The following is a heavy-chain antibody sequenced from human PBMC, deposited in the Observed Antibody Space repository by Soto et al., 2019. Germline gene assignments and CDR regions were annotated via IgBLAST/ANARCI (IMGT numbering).Heavy chain of an antibody. Sequence: QVQLQESGPGLVKPSQTLSLPCSVSGGSICSGDYYWSWIRQPPGKGLEWIGYIYYSGSTYYNPSRKCRVTITVDPANNQFSLKLSSVTAADTAVYYCVIGEGSSEYCGQGTLVTVSS. CDR3: VIGEGSSEY. J-gene: IGHJ4*02. V-gene: IGHV4-30-4*01. D-gene: IGHD3-10*01. CDR1: GGSICSGDYY. CDR2: IYYSGST.